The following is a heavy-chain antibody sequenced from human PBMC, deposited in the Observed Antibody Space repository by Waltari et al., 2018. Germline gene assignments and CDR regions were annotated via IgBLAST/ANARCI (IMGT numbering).Heavy chain of an antibody. Sequence: EVQLVESGGGLVQPGGSLRLSCAASGFPFSGPYMDWVRQAPGKGLEWVGRVRDKANRYTTEYAASVKGRFTISRDDLKNSLFLQMNSLKTEDTAVYYCSYSGSYKHFQDWGQGTLVTVSS. V-gene: IGHV3-72*01. CDR1: GFPFSGPY. CDR3: SYSGSYKHFQD. J-gene: IGHJ1*01. D-gene: IGHD1-26*01. CDR2: VRDKANRYTT.